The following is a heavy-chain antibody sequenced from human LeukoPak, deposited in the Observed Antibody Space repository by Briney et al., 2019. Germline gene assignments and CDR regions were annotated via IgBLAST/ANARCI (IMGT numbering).Heavy chain of an antibody. Sequence: GGSLRLSCAASGFTFSSYAMSWVRQAPGKGLEWVSAISGSGGSTYYADSVKGRFTISRDNSKNTLYLQMNSLRAEDTAVYYCARHDSSVAIYGMDVWGQGTTVTVSS. V-gene: IGHV3-23*01. J-gene: IGHJ6*02. CDR3: ARHDSSVAIYGMDV. D-gene: IGHD3-22*01. CDR1: GFTFSSYA. CDR2: ISGSGGST.